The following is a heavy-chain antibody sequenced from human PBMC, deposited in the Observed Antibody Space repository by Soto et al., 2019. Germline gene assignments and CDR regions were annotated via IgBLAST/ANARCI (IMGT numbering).Heavy chain of an antibody. CDR2: IRSQTNKYAT. D-gene: IGHD3-9*01. CDR1: GFPLSDSA. Sequence: EVQLVESGGGLVQPGGSLKLACLASGFPLSDSAIHWVRKASGKGLEWVGRIRSQTNKYATTYAAPVRGRFTLVRDNSKNTGYQKMNNLESEDAAVYYGTRHAGGQVEHAFDSYFMDVWGKGATVSVPS. V-gene: IGHV3-73*01. CDR3: TRHAGGQVEHAFDSYFMDV. J-gene: IGHJ6*03.